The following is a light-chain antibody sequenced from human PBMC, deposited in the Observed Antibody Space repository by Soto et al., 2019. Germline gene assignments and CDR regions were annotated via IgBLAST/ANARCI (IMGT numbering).Light chain of an antibody. CDR2: DAS. CDR1: EIISTW. Sequence: DIQMTQSPSTLSASVGDRVTITCRANEIISTWLAWYQQKPGKAPKLLISDASSLQSGVPSRVSGSGSGTAFTLTISSLQPDDFATYYCQQYSSRLLTFGGGTKVEIK. J-gene: IGKJ4*01. CDR3: QQYSSRLLT. V-gene: IGKV1-5*01.